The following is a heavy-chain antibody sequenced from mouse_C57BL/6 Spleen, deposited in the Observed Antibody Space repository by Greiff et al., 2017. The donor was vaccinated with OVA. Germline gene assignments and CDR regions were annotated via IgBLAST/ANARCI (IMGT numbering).Heavy chain of an antibody. CDR1: GFTFSSYA. Sequence: EVMLVESGGGLVKPGGSLKLSCAASGFTFSSYAMSWVRQTPEKRLEWVATISDGGSYTYYPANVKGRFTISRDNAKNNLYLQMSHLKSEDTAMYYCARKQGGYYDGEYYFDYWGQGTTLTVSS. V-gene: IGHV5-4*03. J-gene: IGHJ2*01. CDR3: ARKQGGYYDGEYYFDY. CDR2: ISDGGSYT. D-gene: IGHD1-1*01.